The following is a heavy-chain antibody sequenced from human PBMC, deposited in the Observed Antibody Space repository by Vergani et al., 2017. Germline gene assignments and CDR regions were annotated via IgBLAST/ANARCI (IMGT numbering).Heavy chain of an antibody. CDR3: ARGPYSSSWYRADRWFDP. D-gene: IGHD6-13*01. Sequence: QLQLQESGPGLVKPSETLSLTCTVSGGSISSYYWSWIRQPPGKGLELIGYIYYSGSTNYNPSLKSRVTISVDTSKNQFSLKLSSVTAADTAVYYCARGPYSSSWYRADRWFDPWGQGTLVTVSS. CDR2: IYYSGST. CDR1: GGSISSYY. V-gene: IGHV4-59*08. J-gene: IGHJ5*02.